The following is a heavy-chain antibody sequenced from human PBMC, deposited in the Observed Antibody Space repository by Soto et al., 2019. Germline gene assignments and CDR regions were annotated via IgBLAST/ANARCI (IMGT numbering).Heavy chain of an antibody. CDR3: ANRGGEVVVSATPDYYYYGMDV. V-gene: IGHV3-23*01. CDR1: GFTFSNYP. Sequence: GGFLRLSCAAAGFTFSNYPMSWVRQPPGKGLEWVSRISDGSGYRTHYADPAQRRFTISRDNSKNTLHLQMNSLRAEDTAVYYCANRGGEVVVSATPDYYYYGMDVWGQGTTVTVSS. CDR2: ISDGSGYRT. J-gene: IGHJ6*02. D-gene: IGHD2-15*01.